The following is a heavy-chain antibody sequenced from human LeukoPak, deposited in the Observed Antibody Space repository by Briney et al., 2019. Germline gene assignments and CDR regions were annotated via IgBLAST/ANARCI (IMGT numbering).Heavy chain of an antibody. CDR2: ISAYNGNT. CDR1: GYSFTNFG. Sequence: ASVKVSCKASGYSFTNFGISWVRQAPGQGLEWMGWISAYNGNTNYAQKLQGRVTMTTDTSTSTAYMELRSLRSDDTAVYYCARKIPSYCPSTTCYTYFDYWGQGTLVTVSS. V-gene: IGHV1-18*01. CDR3: ARKIPSYCPSTTCYTYFDY. J-gene: IGHJ4*02. D-gene: IGHD2-2*02.